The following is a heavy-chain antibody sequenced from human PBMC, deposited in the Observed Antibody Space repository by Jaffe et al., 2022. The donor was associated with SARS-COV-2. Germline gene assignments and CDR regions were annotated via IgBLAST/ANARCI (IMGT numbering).Heavy chain of an antibody. CDR2: IYYSGST. CDR3: ARHTYNWNSENWFDP. Sequence: QLQLQESGPGLVKPSETLSLTCTVSGGSISSSSYYWGWIRQPPGKGLEWIGSIYYSGSTYYNPSLKSRVTISVDTSKNQFSLKLSSVTAADTAVYYCARHTYNWNSENWFDPWGQGTLVTVSS. D-gene: IGHD1-7*01. CDR1: GGSISSSSYY. J-gene: IGHJ5*02. V-gene: IGHV4-39*01.